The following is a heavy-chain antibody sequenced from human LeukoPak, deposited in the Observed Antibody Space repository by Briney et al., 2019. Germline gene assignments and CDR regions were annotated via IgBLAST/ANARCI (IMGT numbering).Heavy chain of an antibody. V-gene: IGHV4-34*01. D-gene: IGHD5-24*01. CDR3: ARAEMATIFDY. CDR2: INHSGST. Sequence: PSETLSLTCAVYGESFSDYYWSWIRQPPGKGLEWIGEINHSGSTNYSPSLKSRVTISVNTSKNQFSLKLSSVTAADTAVYYCARAEMATIFDYWGQGTLVTVSS. J-gene: IGHJ4*02. CDR1: GESFSDYY.